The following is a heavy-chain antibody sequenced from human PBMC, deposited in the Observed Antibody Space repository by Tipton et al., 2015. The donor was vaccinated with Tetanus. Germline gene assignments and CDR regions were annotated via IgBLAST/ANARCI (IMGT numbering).Heavy chain of an antibody. D-gene: IGHD2-2*01. V-gene: IGHV3-30*04. CDR2: ISYDGRNK. CDR1: GFTFSTYP. Sequence: QVQLVQSGGGVVQPGRSLRLSCAASGFTFSTYPMHWVRQAPGKGLEWVAVISYDGRNKYYTDSVKGRFTISRANSKNTLYLQMDSLRPEDTGVYYCATWGQLAHKWFDPWGQGTLVTVSS. CDR3: ATWGQLAHKWFDP. J-gene: IGHJ5*02.